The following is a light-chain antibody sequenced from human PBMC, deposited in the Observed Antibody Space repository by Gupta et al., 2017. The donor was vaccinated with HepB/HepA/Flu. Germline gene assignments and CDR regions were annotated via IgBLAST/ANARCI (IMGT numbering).Light chain of an antibody. J-gene: IGLJ2*01. V-gene: IGLV2-14*03. CDR3: SSYTSSSTLGV. CDR2: DVS. Sequence: QSALTQPASVSGSPGQSITISCTGTSSDVGGYNYVSWYQQHPGKAPKLMSYDVSNRPSGVSNRFSGSKSGNTASLTISGLQAEDEADYDCSSYTSSSTLGVFGGGTKLTVL. CDR1: SSDVGGYNY.